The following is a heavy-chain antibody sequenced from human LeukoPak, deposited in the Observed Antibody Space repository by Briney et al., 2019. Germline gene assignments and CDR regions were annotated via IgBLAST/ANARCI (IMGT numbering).Heavy chain of an antibody. J-gene: IGHJ5*02. Sequence: SETLSLTCAVYGGSFSGYSWSWIRQPPGKGLEWIGEINHSGSSNYNPSPKSRVTISVDTSKNQFSLKLTSLTAADAAVYYCARRPNWGSGHGFDPWGQGTLVTVSS. D-gene: IGHD6-25*01. CDR3: ARRPNWGSGHGFDP. V-gene: IGHV4-34*01. CDR2: INHSGSS. CDR1: GGSFSGYS.